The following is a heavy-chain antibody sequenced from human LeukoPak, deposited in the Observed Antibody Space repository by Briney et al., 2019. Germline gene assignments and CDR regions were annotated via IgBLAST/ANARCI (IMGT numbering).Heavy chain of an antibody. CDR2: ISSDGYSI. D-gene: IGHD2-2*02. Sequence: GGSLRLSCAASGFTFSSYWMHWVRQAPGKGLVWLSRISSDGYSISYANSVKGWFTISRDNSKNTLYLQMNSLRAEDTAVYYCAKDHCSSTSCYTENAFDIWGQGTMVTVSS. V-gene: IGHV3-74*01. CDR3: AKDHCSSTSCYTENAFDI. J-gene: IGHJ3*02. CDR1: GFTFSSYW.